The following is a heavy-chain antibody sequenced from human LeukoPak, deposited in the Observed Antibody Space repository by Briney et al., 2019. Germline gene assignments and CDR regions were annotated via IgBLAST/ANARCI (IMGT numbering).Heavy chain of an antibody. J-gene: IGHJ5*02. V-gene: IGHV1-2*02. Sequence: ASVKASCKASGYTFTGYYMHWVRQAPGQGLEWMGWINPNSGGTNCAQKFQGRVTMTRDTSISTAYMELSRLRSDDTAVYYCARILSGPWRWFDLWGQGTLVTVSS. D-gene: IGHD3-3*01. CDR2: INPNSGGT. CDR3: ARILSGPWRWFDL. CDR1: GYTFTGYY.